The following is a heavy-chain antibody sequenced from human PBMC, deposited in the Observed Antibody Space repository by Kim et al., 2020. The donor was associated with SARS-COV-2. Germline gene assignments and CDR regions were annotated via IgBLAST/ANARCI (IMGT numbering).Heavy chain of an antibody. CDR3: ARGLVGARLAY. CDR2: INQSGST. CDR1: GGSFSGDY. J-gene: IGHJ4*02. D-gene: IGHD1-26*01. V-gene: IGHV4-34*01. Sequence: SETLSLTCAVYGGSFSGDYWTWIRQPPGKGLEWIGEINQSGSTTYNPSLQSRVTMSVDTSKNHFSLKLNSVTAADTAVYYCARGLVGARLAYWGQGTLVTVSS.